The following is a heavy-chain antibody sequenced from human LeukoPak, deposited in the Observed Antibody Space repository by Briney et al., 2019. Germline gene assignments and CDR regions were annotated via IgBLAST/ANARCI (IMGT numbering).Heavy chain of an antibody. D-gene: IGHD1-26*01. V-gene: IGHV3-23*01. CDR1: GFTFGNYA. CDR2: ISTNGVNT. J-gene: IGHJ4*02. CDR3: AKENPVGGTNYFDY. Sequence: PGGSLRLSCQISGFTFGNYAMSWVRQAQGKELEWISAISTNGVNTYYADSVKGRFTISRDNSKNTLSLQMNSLRAEDTAVYYCAKENPVGGTNYFDYWGQGTLVTVPS.